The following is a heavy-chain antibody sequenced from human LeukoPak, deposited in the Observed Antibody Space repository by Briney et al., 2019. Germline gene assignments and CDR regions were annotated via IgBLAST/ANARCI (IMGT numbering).Heavy chain of an antibody. CDR1: GGSISSAGYY. V-gene: IGHV4-30-2*01. J-gene: IGHJ4*02. CDR3: ASTTITTPVRDY. Sequence: SETLSLTCTVPGGSISSAGYYWSWIRQPPGKGLEWIGYIYHSGSAYYNPSLNSRVTILVDRSKNQFSLKLSSVTAADTAVFYCASTTITTPVRDYWGQGTLVTVSS. D-gene: IGHD4-11*01. CDR2: IYHSGSA.